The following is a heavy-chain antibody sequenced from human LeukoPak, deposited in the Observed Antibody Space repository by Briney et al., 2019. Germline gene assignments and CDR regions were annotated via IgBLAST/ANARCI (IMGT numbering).Heavy chain of an antibody. Sequence: ASVKVSCKASGYTFTSYAMHWVRQAPGQRLEWMGWINAGNGNTKYSQEFQGRVTITRDTSASTAYMELSSLRSEDLAVYYCARVYYDSSGYSFADYWGQGTLVTVSS. CDR1: GYTFTSYA. V-gene: IGHV1-3*03. CDR2: INAGNGNT. J-gene: IGHJ4*02. D-gene: IGHD3-22*01. CDR3: ARVYYDSSGYSFADY.